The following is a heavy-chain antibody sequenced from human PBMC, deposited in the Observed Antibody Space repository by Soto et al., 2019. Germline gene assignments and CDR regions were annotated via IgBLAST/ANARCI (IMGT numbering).Heavy chain of an antibody. Sequence: SVKVSGKASGGTFSSYAISWVRQAPGQGLEWMGGIIPIFGTAHYAQKVQGRVTITADESTSTAYMERSSLRSEDTAVYYCARPAARNEYYYGMDVWGQGTTVPVSS. CDR3: ARPAARNEYYYGMDV. CDR1: GGTFSSYA. CDR2: IIPIFGTA. J-gene: IGHJ6*02. V-gene: IGHV1-69*13. D-gene: IGHD6-6*01.